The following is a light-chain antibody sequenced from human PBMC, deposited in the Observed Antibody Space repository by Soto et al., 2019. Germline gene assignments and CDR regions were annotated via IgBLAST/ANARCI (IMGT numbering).Light chain of an antibody. Sequence: EIVLTQSPATLSLSPGERATLSCRASQSVSSYLAWYQQKPGQAPRLLIYDASNRATGIPARFSGSGSGTDFTLTISSLEPEDFAVYYCQQRSNWPFGQGTEVEVK. CDR1: QSVSSY. CDR3: QQRSNWP. CDR2: DAS. J-gene: IGKJ1*01. V-gene: IGKV3-11*01.